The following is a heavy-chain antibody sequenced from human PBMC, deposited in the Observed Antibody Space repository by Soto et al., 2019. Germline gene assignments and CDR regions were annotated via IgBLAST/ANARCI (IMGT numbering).Heavy chain of an antibody. CDR2: ISSNGGST. V-gene: IGHV3-64D*06. CDR3: VRTGAINYYGMDV. Sequence: EVQLVESGGGLVQPGGSLRLSCSASGFTFSSYAMHWVRQAPGKGLEYVSAISSNGGSTYYADSVKGRFTISRDNSKNTLYLQMRSLRAEDTAVYCCVRTGAINYYGMDVLGQGTTVTVSS. CDR1: GFTFSSYA. J-gene: IGHJ6*02. D-gene: IGHD2-21*01.